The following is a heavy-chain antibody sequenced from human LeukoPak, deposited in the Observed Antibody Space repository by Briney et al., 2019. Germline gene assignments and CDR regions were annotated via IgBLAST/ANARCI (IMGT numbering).Heavy chain of an antibody. Sequence: PGGSLRLSCAASGFTFSSYSMNWVRQAPGKGLEWVSSISGSSSYIYYADSVKGRFTISRDNAKNSLYLQMNSLRAEDTAVYYCARNLDYYDSSSVGYWGQGTLVTVSS. CDR3: ARNLDYYDSSSVGY. J-gene: IGHJ4*02. CDR1: GFTFSSYS. CDR2: ISGSSSYI. V-gene: IGHV3-21*01. D-gene: IGHD3-22*01.